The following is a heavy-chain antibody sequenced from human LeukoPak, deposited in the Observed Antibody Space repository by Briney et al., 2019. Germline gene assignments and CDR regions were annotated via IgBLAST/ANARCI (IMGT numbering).Heavy chain of an antibody. J-gene: IGHJ4*02. CDR2: INHSGST. D-gene: IGHD5-24*01. V-gene: IGHV4-34*01. CDR3: ARDLQADPPLHDY. Sequence: PSETLSLTCAVYGGSFSGYYWSWIRQPPGKGLEWIGEINHSGSTNYNPSLKSRVTISVDTSKNQFSLKLSSVTAADTAVYYCARDLQADPPLHDYWGQGTLVTVSS. CDR1: GGSFSGYY.